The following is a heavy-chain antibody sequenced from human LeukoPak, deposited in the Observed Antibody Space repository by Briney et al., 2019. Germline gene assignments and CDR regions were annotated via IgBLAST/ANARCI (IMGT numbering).Heavy chain of an antibody. CDR2: IKQDGSDK. D-gene: IGHD6-19*01. CDR1: GFTFNSYW. J-gene: IGHJ2*01. CDR3: ARVSGWYSWHFDL. V-gene: IGHV3-7*01. Sequence: GGSQRLSCAASGFTFNSYWMSWVRQAPGKGLEWVANIKQDGSDKYYVDSVKGRFTISRDNAKNSLYLQMNSLRAEDTAVYYCARVSGWYSWHFDLWGRGTLVTVSS.